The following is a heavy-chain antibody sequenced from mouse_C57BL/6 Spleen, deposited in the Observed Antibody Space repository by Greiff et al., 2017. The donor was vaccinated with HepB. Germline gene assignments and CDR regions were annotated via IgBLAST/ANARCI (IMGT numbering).Heavy chain of an antibody. CDR3: ARATLYYYGSSDYAMDY. Sequence: VQLQQSGAELVRPGSSVKLSCKASGYTFTSYWMHWVKQRPIQGLEWIGNIDPSDSETHYNQKFKDKATLTVDKSSSTAYMQLSSLTSEDSAVYYCARATLYYYGSSDYAMDYWGQGTSVTVSS. D-gene: IGHD1-1*01. CDR1: GYTFTSYW. J-gene: IGHJ4*01. CDR2: IDPSDSET. V-gene: IGHV1-52*01.